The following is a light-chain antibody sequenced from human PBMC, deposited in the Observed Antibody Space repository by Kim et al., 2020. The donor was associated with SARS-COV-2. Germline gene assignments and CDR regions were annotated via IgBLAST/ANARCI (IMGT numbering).Light chain of an antibody. Sequence: EIVLTQSPATVSLSPGDTATLSCRASQSVTGYLAWFQQRPGQVPRLLIYDSSTRASGVPGRFSGSGSGTDFTLTISSLEPEDFAVYYCQQWPPYAFGPGTNLEIK. CDR2: DSS. J-gene: IGKJ2*01. CDR3: QQWPPYA. V-gene: IGKV3-11*01. CDR1: QSVTGY.